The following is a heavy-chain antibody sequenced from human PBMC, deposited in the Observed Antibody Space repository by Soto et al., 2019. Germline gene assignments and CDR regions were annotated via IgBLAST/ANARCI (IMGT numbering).Heavy chain of an antibody. D-gene: IGHD2-8*02. CDR2: IYYSGST. V-gene: IGHV4-61*01. CDR1: GGSVSSGSYY. Sequence: PSETLSLTCTVSGGSVSSGSYYWSWVRQPPGKGMEWIGYIYYSGSTNYNPSLKSRVTISVDTSKNQFSLKLSSVTAADTAVYYCARDSGGVVAHWFDPWGQGTLVTVSS. J-gene: IGHJ5*02. CDR3: ARDSGGVVAHWFDP.